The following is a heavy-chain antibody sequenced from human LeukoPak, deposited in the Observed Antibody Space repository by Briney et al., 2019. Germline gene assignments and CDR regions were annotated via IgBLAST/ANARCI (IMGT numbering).Heavy chain of an antibody. Sequence: SGTLSLTCAVSGGSISSSNWWSWVRQPPGKGLEWIGEINHSGSTNYNPSLKSRVTISVDTSKNQFSLKLSSVTAADTAVYYCARDPAYCGGDCPGWLDPWGQGTLVTVSS. V-gene: IGHV4-4*02. J-gene: IGHJ5*02. CDR3: ARDPAYCGGDCPGWLDP. CDR1: GGSISSSNW. CDR2: INHSGST. D-gene: IGHD2-21*02.